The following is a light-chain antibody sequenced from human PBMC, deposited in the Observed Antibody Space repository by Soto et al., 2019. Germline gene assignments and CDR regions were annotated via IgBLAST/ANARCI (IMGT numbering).Light chain of an antibody. CDR3: QYYGNSLIT. CDR2: AAS. CDR1: QSVNNNF. Sequence: KQSPGTLSLSPGERVTLSCRASQSVNNNFLSWYQQKPGQAPRLLIYAASSGATGIPDRFSGSGSGTDFTLTINRLEPEDFVVYYCQYYGNSLITFGHGTRLEIK. V-gene: IGKV3-20*01. J-gene: IGKJ5*01.